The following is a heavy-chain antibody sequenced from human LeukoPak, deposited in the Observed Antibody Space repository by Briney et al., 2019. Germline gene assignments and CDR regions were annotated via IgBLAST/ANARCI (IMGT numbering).Heavy chain of an antibody. J-gene: IGHJ4*02. CDR2: ISYDGSNK. V-gene: IGHV3-30*18. CDR1: GFTFSSYG. CDR3: AKDAGYSSSLDY. Sequence: GSLTLSCAASGFTFSSYGMHWVRQAPGKGLEWVAVISYDGSNKYYADSVKGRFTISRDNSKNTLYLQMNSLRAEDMAVYYCAKDAGYSSSLDYWGQGTLVTVSS. D-gene: IGHD6-13*01.